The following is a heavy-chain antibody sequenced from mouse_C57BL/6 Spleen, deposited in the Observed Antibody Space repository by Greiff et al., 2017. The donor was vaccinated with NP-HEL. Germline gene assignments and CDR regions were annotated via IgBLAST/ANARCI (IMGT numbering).Heavy chain of an antibody. CDR3: TRGDYGYVYCDY. D-gene: IGHD2-2*01. CDR1: GYTFTDYE. V-gene: IGHV1-15*01. Sequence: VQVVESGAELVRPGASVTLSCKASGYTFTDYEMHWVKQTPVHGLEWIGAIDPETGGTAYNQKFKGKAILTADKSSSTAYMELRSLTSEDSAVYYCTRGDYGYVYCDYGGQGTTRTVSS. J-gene: IGHJ2*01. CDR2: IDPETGGT.